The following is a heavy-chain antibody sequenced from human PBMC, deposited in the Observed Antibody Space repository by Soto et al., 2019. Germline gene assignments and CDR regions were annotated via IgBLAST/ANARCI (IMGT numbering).Heavy chain of an antibody. CDR3: ATDHKYYDILTGYY. D-gene: IGHD3-9*01. V-gene: IGHV1-24*01. J-gene: IGHJ4*02. CDR1: GYTLTELS. CDR2: FDPEDGET. Sequence: GASVKVSCKVSGYTLTELSMHWVRQAPGKGLEWMGGFDPEDGETIYAQKFQGRVTMTEDTSTDTAYMELSSLRSEDTAVYYCATDHKYYDILTGYYWGQGTLVTVSS.